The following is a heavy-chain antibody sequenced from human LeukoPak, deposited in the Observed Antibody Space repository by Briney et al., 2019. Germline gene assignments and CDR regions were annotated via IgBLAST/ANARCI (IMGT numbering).Heavy chain of an antibody. J-gene: IGHJ3*02. CDR3: ARGPRDYVWGSYRSRGAFDI. Sequence: SETLPLTCAVYGGSFSGYYWSWIRQPPGKGLEWIGEINHSGSTNYNPSLKSRVTISVDTSKNQFSLKLSSVTAADTAVYYCARGPRDYVWGSYRSRGAFDIWGQGTMVTVSS. CDR2: INHSGST. V-gene: IGHV4-34*01. CDR1: GGSFSGYY. D-gene: IGHD3-16*02.